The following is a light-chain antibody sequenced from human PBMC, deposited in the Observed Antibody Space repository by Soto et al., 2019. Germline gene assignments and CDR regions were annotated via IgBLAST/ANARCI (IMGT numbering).Light chain of an antibody. CDR3: QQYNNTNHPWI. J-gene: IGKJ2*01. Sequence: DIQMTQSPSSLSASVGDRVTITCRASQRISSYLNWYQQKPGKAPKLLIYAASNLQSGVPSRFSGSASGKDLTLTISSLQPEDSATYYCQQYNNTNHPWIFGQGTKVDIK. V-gene: IGKV1-39*01. CDR1: QRISSY. CDR2: AAS.